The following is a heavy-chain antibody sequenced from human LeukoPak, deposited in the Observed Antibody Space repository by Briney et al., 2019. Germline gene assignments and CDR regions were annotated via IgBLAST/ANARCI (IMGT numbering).Heavy chain of an antibody. CDR2: ISGSGGST. V-gene: IGHV3-23*01. J-gene: IGHJ6*03. CDR1: GFSFSSYG. Sequence: HGGSLRLSCAASGFSFSSYGMSWVRQAPGKGLEWVSVISGSGGSTYYADSVKGRFTISRDNAKNSLYLQMNSLRAEDTAVYYCARNRYMDVWGKGTTVTVSS. CDR3: ARNRYMDV.